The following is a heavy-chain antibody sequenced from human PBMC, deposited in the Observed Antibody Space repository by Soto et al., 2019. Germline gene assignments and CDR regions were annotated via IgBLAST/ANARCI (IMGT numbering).Heavy chain of an antibody. Sequence: QVQLQESGPGLVKPSQTLSLTCTVSGGSISSGGYCWSWIRQHPGKGLERIGYIYYSGSTYYNPSLKSRVTISVDTSKNQFSLKLSSVTAADTAVYYCARWSVAIWGREASWFDPWGQGTLVTVSS. D-gene: IGHD7-27*01. J-gene: IGHJ5*02. V-gene: IGHV4-31*03. CDR1: GGSISSGGYC. CDR2: IYYSGST. CDR3: ARWSVAIWGREASWFDP.